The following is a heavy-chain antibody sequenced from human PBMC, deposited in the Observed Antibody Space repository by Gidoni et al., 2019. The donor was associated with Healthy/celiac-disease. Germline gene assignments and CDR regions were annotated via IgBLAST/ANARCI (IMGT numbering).Heavy chain of an antibody. CDR1: GGSFSGYY. CDR3: ARGRSYNLYYYYYGMDV. J-gene: IGHJ6*02. CDR2: INHSGST. V-gene: IGHV4-34*01. Sequence: QVQLQQWGAGLLKPSETLSLTCAVYGGSFSGYYWSWIRQPPGKGLEWIGEINHSGSTNYNPSLKSRVTISVDTSKNQFSLKLSSVTAADTAVYYCARGRSYNLYYYYYGMDVWGQGTTVTVSS. D-gene: IGHD1-1*01.